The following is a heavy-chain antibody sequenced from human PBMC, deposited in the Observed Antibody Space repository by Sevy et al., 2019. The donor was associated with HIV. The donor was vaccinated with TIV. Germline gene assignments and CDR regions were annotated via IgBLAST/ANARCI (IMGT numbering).Heavy chain of an antibody. CDR1: GFTFSSYS. J-gene: IGHJ3*02. D-gene: IGHD1-7*01. CDR3: ARERVDNWNSQRTQDDAFHI. V-gene: IGHV3-48*01. Sequence: GGSLRLSCAASGFTFSSYSMNWVRQAPGKGLEWVSYISSSSSTIYYADSVKGRFTISRDNAKNSLYLQMNSLRAEDTAVYYCARERVDNWNSQRTQDDAFHIWGQGTMVTVSS. CDR2: ISSSSSTI.